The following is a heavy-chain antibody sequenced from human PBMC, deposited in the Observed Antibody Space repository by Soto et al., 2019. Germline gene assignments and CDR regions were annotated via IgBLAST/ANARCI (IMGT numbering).Heavy chain of an antibody. CDR2: IYTSGTI. J-gene: IGHJ6*02. CDR3: AREVPQYGMDV. V-gene: IGHV4-4*07. CDR1: DGSISYY. Sequence: SETLSLTCTVSDGSISYYWSWIRQSAGKGLDWIGRIYTSGTINYNPSLKSRVTLSVDTSKNHFSLRLSSVTAADTAVYYCAREVPQYGMDVWGQGTTVTVSS. D-gene: IGHD3-10*01.